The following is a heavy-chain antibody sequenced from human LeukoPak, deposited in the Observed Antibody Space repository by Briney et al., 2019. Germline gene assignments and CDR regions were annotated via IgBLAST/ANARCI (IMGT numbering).Heavy chain of an antibody. Sequence: GGSLRLSCAASGFTFRSYSMNWVRQAPGKGLEWVSSISSSSYIYYADSVKGRFTISRDNAKNSLYLQMNSLRAEDTAVYYCARDTYRGDSSMDVWGKGTTVTVS. CDR2: ISSSSYI. CDR3: ARDTYRGDSSMDV. J-gene: IGHJ6*03. CDR1: GFTFRSYS. D-gene: IGHD3-10*01. V-gene: IGHV3-21*01.